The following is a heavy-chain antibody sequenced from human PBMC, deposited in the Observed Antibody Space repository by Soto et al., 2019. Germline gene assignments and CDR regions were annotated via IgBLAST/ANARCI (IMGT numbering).Heavy chain of an antibody. CDR3: ATERKVVAHPIDY. V-gene: IGHV4-39*01. CDR1: GGSITSTSYY. J-gene: IGHJ4*02. D-gene: IGHD1-26*01. Sequence: QLQLQESGPGLVKPSETLSLTCTVSGGSITSTSYYWGWIRQPPGKGLEWIGTINYTGSTHYNPSLKNRVSISGDTSKNQFSLKVSSVTAADTAVYYCATERKVVAHPIDYWGQGT. CDR2: INYTGST.